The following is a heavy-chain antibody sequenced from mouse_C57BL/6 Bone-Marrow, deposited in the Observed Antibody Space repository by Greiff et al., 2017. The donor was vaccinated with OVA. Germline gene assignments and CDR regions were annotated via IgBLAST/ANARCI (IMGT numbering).Heavy chain of an antibody. D-gene: IGHD2-1*01. CDR2: ISSGSSTI. Sequence: EVQLVESGGGLVKPGGSLKLSCAASGFTFSDYGMHWVRQAPEKGLEWVAYISSGSSTIYYADTVKGRFTISRDNAKNTLFLQMTSLRSEDTAMYYCARRTIYYGTSYAMDYWGQGTSVTVSS. CDR3: ARRTIYYGTSYAMDY. CDR1: GFTFSDYG. J-gene: IGHJ4*01. V-gene: IGHV5-17*01.